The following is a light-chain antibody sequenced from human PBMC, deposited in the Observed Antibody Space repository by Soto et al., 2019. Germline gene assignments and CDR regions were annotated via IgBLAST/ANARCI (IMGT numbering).Light chain of an antibody. Sequence: EIVLTQSPATLSLSPGDRATISCRASQSVSNYLAWYQQKPGQAPRLLIYDASNRATGIPARFSGSGSGTAFTLTISSLEPDDFAIYSCQQRSNGGFSFGGGTKVEIK. J-gene: IGKJ4*01. V-gene: IGKV3-11*01. CDR2: DAS. CDR3: QQRSNGGFS. CDR1: QSVSNY.